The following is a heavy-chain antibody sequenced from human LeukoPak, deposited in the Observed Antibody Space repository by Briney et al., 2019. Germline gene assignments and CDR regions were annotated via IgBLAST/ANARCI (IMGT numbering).Heavy chain of an antibody. J-gene: IGHJ6*04. CDR3: AELGITMIGGV. CDR1: GFTFSTYG. CDR2: ISPSGGIT. D-gene: IGHD3-10*02. V-gene: IGHV3-48*03. Sequence: GGSLRLSCAASGFTFSTYGMNWVRQAPGKGLEWVSGISPSGGITYYTDSVKGRFTISRDNAKNSLYLQMNSLRAEDAAVYYCAELGITMIGGVWGKGTTVTISS.